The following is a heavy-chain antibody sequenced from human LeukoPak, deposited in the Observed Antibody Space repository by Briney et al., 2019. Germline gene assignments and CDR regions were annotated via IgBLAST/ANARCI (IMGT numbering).Heavy chain of an antibody. CDR3: ARVTSGYYTADAFDI. V-gene: IGHV4-59*08. CDR1: GGSISSYY. J-gene: IGHJ3*02. CDR2: IYYSGST. D-gene: IGHD3-3*01. Sequence: SETLSLTCTVSGGSISSYYWSWIRQPPGKGLEWIGYIYYSGSTNYNPSLKSRVTISVDTSKNQFSLKLSSVTAADTAVYYCARVTSGYYTADAFDIWGLGTMVTVSS.